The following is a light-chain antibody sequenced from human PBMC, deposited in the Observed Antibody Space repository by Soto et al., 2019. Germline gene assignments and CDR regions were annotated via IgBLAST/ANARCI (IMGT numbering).Light chain of an antibody. V-gene: IGKV1-33*01. J-gene: IGKJ5*01. Sequence: DIQMTQSPSSLSSSVGDRVTITCQASQDISNYLNWYQQKPGKAPKLLIYDASNLETGVPSRFSGSGSGTDFTFTISSLQLEDIAIYYCQQYDDVITFGQGTRLEIK. CDR3: QQYDDVIT. CDR1: QDISNY. CDR2: DAS.